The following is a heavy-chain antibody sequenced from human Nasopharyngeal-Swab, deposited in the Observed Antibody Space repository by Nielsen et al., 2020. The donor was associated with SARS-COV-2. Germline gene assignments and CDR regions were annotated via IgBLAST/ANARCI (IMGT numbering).Heavy chain of an antibody. D-gene: IGHD1-26*01. J-gene: IGHJ5*01. CDR1: GFTLSSYS. CDR2: ISSSSSYI. Sequence: GGSLRLSCAASGFTLSSYSMIWVRQAPGKGLEWVSSISSSSSYIYYADSVKGRFTISRDNAKNSLYLQMNSLRGDDTAIYYCARGGSWFDSWGPGTLVTVSS. CDR3: ARGGSWFDS. V-gene: IGHV3-21*04.